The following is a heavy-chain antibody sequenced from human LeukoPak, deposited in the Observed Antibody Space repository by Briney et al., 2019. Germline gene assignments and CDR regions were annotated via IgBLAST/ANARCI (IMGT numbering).Heavy chain of an antibody. V-gene: IGHV3-23*01. Sequence: PGGSLRLSCAASGFTFSGSAMNWVRQAPGKGLEWVSSITTTGDRKYYSDSVKGRFTISRDNSKNMLHLQMNSLRVEDTAVYYCERGWQCPEYWGQGTRVTVSS. J-gene: IGHJ4*02. CDR2: ITTTGDRK. D-gene: IGHD6-19*01. CDR3: ERGWQCPEY. CDR1: GFTFSGSA.